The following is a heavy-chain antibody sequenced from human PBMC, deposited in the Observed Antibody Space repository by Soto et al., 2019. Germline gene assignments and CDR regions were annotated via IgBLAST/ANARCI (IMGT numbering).Heavy chain of an antibody. V-gene: IGHV4-61*01. CDR3: ARGDSDLAVSEAAY. CDR1: GGSISSSNW. Sequence: SETLSLTCAVSGGSISSSNWWSWIRQPPEKGLEWIGYIYFSGVATYNPSLKSRATMSRDTSKNEFSLKLTSVTAADTAIYYCARGDSDLAVSEAAYWGQGTLVTVSS. D-gene: IGHD2-15*01. J-gene: IGHJ1*01. CDR2: IYFSGVA.